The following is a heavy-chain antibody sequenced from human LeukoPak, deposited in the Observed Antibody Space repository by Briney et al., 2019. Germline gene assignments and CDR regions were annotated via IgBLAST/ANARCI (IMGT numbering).Heavy chain of an antibody. V-gene: IGHV5-51*01. CDR1: GYSFTSYW. CDR2: IYPGDSDT. CDR3: ARRGVVTRRDYYYYYGIDV. J-gene: IGHJ6*02. D-gene: IGHD2-21*02. Sequence: GESLKISCKGSGYSFTSYWIGWVRQMPGKGLEWMGIIYPGDSDTSYSPSFQGEVTIPADKSISTAYLHWSSLKASDTARYYCARRGVVTRRDYYYYYGIDVSGQRNTVTVS.